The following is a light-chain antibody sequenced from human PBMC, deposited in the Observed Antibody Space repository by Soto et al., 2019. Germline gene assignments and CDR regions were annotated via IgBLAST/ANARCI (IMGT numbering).Light chain of an antibody. J-gene: IGKJ2*01. CDR1: QSVSSSY. CDR3: QQYDSSPYT. V-gene: IGKV3-20*01. CDR2: DAS. Sequence: EIVLTQSPGALSLSPGERATLSCRASQSVSSSYLAWYQQKPDQAPRLLIYDASSRAAGIPDRFSGSGSGTDFTLTISRLEPEDFAVFYCQQYDSSPYTFGQGTKLEIK.